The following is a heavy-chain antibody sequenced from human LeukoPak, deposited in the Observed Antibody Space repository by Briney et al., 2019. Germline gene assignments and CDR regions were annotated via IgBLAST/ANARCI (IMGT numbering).Heavy chain of an antibody. CDR1: GFTLRRYQ. J-gene: IGHJ6*03. CDR3: ASTTRYQRIYDYYYMDV. V-gene: IGHV3-48*03. Sequence: GGPLRLSCAASGFTLRRYQMNCVPEAPGKAVEGGSYISSSGNTIHYAHSVKGRFTISRDNEKNSLYLQMNTLSAEDTAVYYCASTTRYQRIYDYYYMDVWGKGTTVTISS. D-gene: IGHD2-2*01. CDR2: ISSSGNTI.